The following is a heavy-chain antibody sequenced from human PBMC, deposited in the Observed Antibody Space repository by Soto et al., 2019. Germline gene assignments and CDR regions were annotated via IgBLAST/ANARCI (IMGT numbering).Heavy chain of an antibody. Sequence: QVQLVQSGAEVKKPGASVKVSCKASGYTFTSYYMHWVRQAPGQGLEWMGIINPSGGSTSYAQKFQGRVTMTMDTSTSKVYMELSSLRSDGTAVYYCASGSLVVATDLFDYWGQGTLVTVSS. V-gene: IGHV1-46*01. D-gene: IGHD1-26*01. CDR2: INPSGGST. J-gene: IGHJ4*02. CDR1: GYTFTSYY. CDR3: ASGSLVVATDLFDY.